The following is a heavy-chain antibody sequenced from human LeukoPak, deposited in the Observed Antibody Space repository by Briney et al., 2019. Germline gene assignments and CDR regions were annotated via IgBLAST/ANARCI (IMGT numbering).Heavy chain of an antibody. J-gene: IGHJ4*02. CDR1: GGSISSYY. D-gene: IGHD6-19*01. CDR3: RYSSGWGDY. V-gene: IGHV4-59*12. CDR2: IYYSGST. Sequence: PSETLSLTCTVSGGSISSYYWSWIRQPPGKGLEWIGYIYYSGSTNYNPSLKSRVTISVDTSKNQFSLKLSSVTAADTAVYYCRYSSGWGDYWGQGTLVTVSS.